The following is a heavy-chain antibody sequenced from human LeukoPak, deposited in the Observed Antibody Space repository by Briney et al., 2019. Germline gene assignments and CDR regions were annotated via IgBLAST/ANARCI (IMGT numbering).Heavy chain of an antibody. V-gene: IGHV3-7*01. J-gene: IGHJ4*02. Sequence: PGGSLRLSCAASGFTFSNHWISWVRQAPGKGLEWVASIKHDGSEKYYVDSVRGRFTISRDNTKNLLYLQMSSLRAEDTAVYYCATDRGWRTSGYYLYYFEYWGQGTLVTFSS. CDR3: ATDRGWRTSGYYLYYFEY. CDR2: IKHDGSEK. CDR1: GFTFSNHW. D-gene: IGHD3-3*01.